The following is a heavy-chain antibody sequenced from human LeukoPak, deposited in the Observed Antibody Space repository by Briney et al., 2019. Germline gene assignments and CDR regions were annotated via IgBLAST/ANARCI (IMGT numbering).Heavy chain of an antibody. J-gene: IGHJ6*02. D-gene: IGHD1-7*01. V-gene: IGHV1-8*01. CDR3: ARVLRGFWNYSYYYYGMDV. Sequence: ASVKVSCKASGYTFTSYDINWVRQATGQGLEWMGWMNPNSGNTGYAQKFQGRVTMTRDTSISTAYMELSRLRSDDTAVYYCARVLRGFWNYSYYYYGMDVWGQGTTVTVSS. CDR1: GYTFTSYD. CDR2: MNPNSGNT.